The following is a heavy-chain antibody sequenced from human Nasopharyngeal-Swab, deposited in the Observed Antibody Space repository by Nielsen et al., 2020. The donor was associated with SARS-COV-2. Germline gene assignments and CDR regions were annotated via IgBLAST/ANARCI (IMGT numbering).Heavy chain of an antibody. CDR3: TRAGSYRFDY. J-gene: IGHJ4*02. D-gene: IGHD1-26*01. Sequence: GESLKISCAPSGFTFSDYWMDWVCQAPGKGLVWVSRINPAGSTTDYEDSVRGRFTISRDNAKNTLYLQMNSLTVEDSAVYFCTRAGSYRFDYWGQGTLVTVSS. CDR1: GFTFSDYW. V-gene: IGHV3-74*01. CDR2: INPAGSTT.